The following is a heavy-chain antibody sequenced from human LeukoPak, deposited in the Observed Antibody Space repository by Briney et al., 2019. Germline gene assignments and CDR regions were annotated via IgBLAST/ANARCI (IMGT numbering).Heavy chain of an antibody. CDR2: ISSSGSTI. Sequence: GGSLRLSCAASGFTFSSYEMNWVRQAPGKGLEWVSYISSSGSTIYYADSVKGRFTISRDNAKNSLSLQMNSLRAEDTAVHYCARDPYNGSYGDDYYYYMDVWGKGTTVTISS. CDR1: GFTFSSYE. D-gene: IGHD1-26*01. CDR3: ARDPYNGSYGDDYYYYMDV. J-gene: IGHJ6*03. V-gene: IGHV3-48*03.